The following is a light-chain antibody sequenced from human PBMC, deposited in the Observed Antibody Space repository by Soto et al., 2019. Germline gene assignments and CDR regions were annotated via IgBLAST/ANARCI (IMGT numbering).Light chain of an antibody. J-gene: IGKJ2*01. CDR1: QGVTSNH. Sequence: ENGFTQSPGTVSLSPGERATLSCRARQGVTSNHLAWYQQKPGQAPRLLIYAVFNRATGIPDSFSGSGSGTDVTLPITILEPDDSAVYFCQHDDGSARTFGQGANLQI. CDR2: AVF. CDR3: QHDDGSART. V-gene: IGKV3-20*01.